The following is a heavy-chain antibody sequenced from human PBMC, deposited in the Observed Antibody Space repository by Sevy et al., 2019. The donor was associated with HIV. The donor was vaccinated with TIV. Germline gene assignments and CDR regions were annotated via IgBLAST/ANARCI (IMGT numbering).Heavy chain of an antibody. CDR3: ARGALQDLRDY. CDR2: ISYDGSNK. Sequence: GGSLRLSCAASGFTFSSYAMHWVRQAPGKGLEWVAVISYDGSNKYYADSVKGRFTISRDNSKNTLYLQMNSLRAEDTAVYYCARGALQDLRDYWGQGTLVTVS. CDR1: GFTFSSYA. V-gene: IGHV3-30-3*01. J-gene: IGHJ4*02. D-gene: IGHD2-15*01.